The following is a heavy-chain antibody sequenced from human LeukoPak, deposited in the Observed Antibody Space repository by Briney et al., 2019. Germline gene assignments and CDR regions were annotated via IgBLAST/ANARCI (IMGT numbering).Heavy chain of an antibody. Sequence: SETLSLTCTVSGGSISSRSHYWCWIRQPPGKGLEWLGSIYYSGSTSYNPSLKRRVTISVDTSKNQFSLKLSSVTAADTAVYYCARRNDFDIWGQGTMVTVSS. CDR1: GGSISSRSHY. V-gene: IGHV4-39*01. CDR2: IYYSGST. J-gene: IGHJ3*02. CDR3: ARRNDFDI.